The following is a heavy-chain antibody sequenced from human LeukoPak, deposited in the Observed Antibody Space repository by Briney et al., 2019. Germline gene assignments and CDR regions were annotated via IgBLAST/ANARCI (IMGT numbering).Heavy chain of an antibody. V-gene: IGHV3-9*01. CDR3: AKAMKIYGDALDY. CDR1: GFTFDDYA. CDR2: ISWSSGSI. J-gene: IGHJ4*02. Sequence: PGGSLRLSCAASGFTFDDYAMHWVRQAPGKGLEWVSGISWSSGSIGYADSVKGRFTISRDNAKNSLYLQMNSLRAEDTALYYCAKAMKIYGDALDYWGQGTLVTVSS. D-gene: IGHD4-17*01.